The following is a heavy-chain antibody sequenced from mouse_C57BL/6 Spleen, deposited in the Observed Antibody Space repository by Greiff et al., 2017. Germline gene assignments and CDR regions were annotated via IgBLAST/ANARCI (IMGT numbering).Heavy chain of an antibody. CDR3: ARGTTVKPMDY. CDR2: IYPGSGST. Sequence: QVQLQQSGAELVKPGASVKMSCKASGYTFTSYWITWVKQRPGQGLEWIGDIYPGSGSTNYNEKFKSKATLTVDTSSSTAYMQLSSLTSEDSAVYCCARGTTVKPMDYWGQGTSVTVSS. D-gene: IGHD1-1*01. J-gene: IGHJ4*01. CDR1: GYTFTSYW. V-gene: IGHV1-55*01.